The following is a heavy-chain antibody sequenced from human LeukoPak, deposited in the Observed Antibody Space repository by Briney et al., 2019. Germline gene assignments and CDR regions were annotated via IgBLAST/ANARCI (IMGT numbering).Heavy chain of an antibody. D-gene: IGHD3-16*02. CDR2: INWNGGTT. CDR1: GFTFPDYG. J-gene: IGHJ6*03. Sequence: GGSLRLSCAASGFTFPDYGMSWVRLAPGKGLEWVSGINWNGGTTDYADSVKGRFTISRDNAKSSLYLQMNSLRAEDTALYYCASENIITFGGVIIQYYYYMDVWGKGTTVTVSS. CDR3: ASENIITFGGVIIQYYYYMDV. V-gene: IGHV3-20*04.